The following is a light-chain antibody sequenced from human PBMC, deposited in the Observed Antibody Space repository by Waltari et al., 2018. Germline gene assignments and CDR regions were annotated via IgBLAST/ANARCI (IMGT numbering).Light chain of an antibody. CDR2: SNS. J-gene: IGLJ3*02. CDR3: ASWDYSLNGVL. V-gene: IGLV1-44*01. CDR1: NSNVGSHV. Sequence: QSVLTQPPSASGTPGQRVTISCSGSNSNVGSHVVTWYQQPPGTAPNLLIYSNSQRPSGVPDRCSGSKSATSASLAISGVQSEDEAVYYCASWDYSLNGVLYGGGTKLTVL.